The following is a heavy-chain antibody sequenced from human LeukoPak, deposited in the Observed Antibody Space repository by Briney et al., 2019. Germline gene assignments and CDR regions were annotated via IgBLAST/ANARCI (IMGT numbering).Heavy chain of an antibody. Sequence: GGTLRLSCAASGFTFSSYGMSWVRQAPGKGLEWVSAISGSGGSTYYADSVKGRFTISRDNSKNTVYLQMNSLRADDTAVYYCAKSSGHRGFYYYMDVWGKGTTVTVSS. D-gene: IGHD1-26*01. CDR2: ISGSGGST. CDR3: AKSSGHRGFYYYMDV. J-gene: IGHJ6*03. V-gene: IGHV3-23*01. CDR1: GFTFSSYG.